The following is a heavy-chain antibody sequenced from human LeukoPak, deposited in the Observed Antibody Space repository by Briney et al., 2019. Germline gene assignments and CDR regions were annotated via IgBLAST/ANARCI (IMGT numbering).Heavy chain of an antibody. Sequence: GGSLRLSCAASGFTFSSYAMSWVRQAPGEGLEWVSSISGSGGSTYYADSVKGRFTISRDNSKNTLYLQMNSLRAEDTAVYYCAKDLIGEGYGDYPDYWGQGTLVTVSS. CDR2: ISGSGGST. J-gene: IGHJ4*02. CDR3: AKDLIGEGYGDYPDY. D-gene: IGHD4-17*01. CDR1: GFTFSSYA. V-gene: IGHV3-23*01.